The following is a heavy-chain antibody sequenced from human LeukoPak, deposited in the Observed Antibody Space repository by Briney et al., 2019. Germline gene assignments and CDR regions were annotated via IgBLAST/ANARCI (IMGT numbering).Heavy chain of an antibody. CDR2: ISGSGGST. V-gene: IGHV3-23*01. CDR1: GFTFSSHG. Sequence: GGSLRLSCAASGFTFSSHGMSWVRQAPGKGLEWVSGISGSGGSTYYADSVKGRFTISRDNSKNTLYLQMNSLRAEDTAVYYCAKAVSCSSTSCYRSYGMDVWGQGTTVTVSS. CDR3: AKAVSCSSTSCYRSYGMDV. J-gene: IGHJ6*02. D-gene: IGHD2-2*02.